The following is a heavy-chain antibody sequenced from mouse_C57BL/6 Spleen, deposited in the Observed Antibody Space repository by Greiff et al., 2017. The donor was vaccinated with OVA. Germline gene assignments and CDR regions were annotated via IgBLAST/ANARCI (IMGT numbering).Heavy chain of an antibody. CDR1: GYSITSGYY. J-gene: IGHJ4*01. CDR2: ISYDGST. Sequence: EVQLQESGPGLVKPSQSLSLTCSVTGYSITSGYYWHWIRQFPGNKLEWMGYISYDGSTNYNPSLKNRISITRDTSKNQIFLKLNSVTTEDTATYDSARKNLPGAMDYWGQGTSVTVSA. CDR3: ARKNLPGAMDY. V-gene: IGHV3-6*01. D-gene: IGHD2-1*01.